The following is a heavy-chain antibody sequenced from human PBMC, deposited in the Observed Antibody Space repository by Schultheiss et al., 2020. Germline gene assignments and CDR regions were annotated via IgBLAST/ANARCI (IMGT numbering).Heavy chain of an antibody. J-gene: IGHJ6*02. CDR2: IWYDGSNK. CDR1: GFTFSSYG. V-gene: IGHV3-33*01. Sequence: GESLKISCAASGFTFSSYGMHWVRQAPGKGLEWVAVIWYDGSNKYYADSVKGRFTISRDNSKNTLYLQMNSLRAEDTAVYYCARELSGWYPYYYYGMDVWGQGTTVTVS. D-gene: IGHD6-19*01. CDR3: ARELSGWYPYYYYGMDV.